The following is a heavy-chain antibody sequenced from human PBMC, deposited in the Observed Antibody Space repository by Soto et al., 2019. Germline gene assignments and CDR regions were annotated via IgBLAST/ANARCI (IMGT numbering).Heavy chain of an antibody. V-gene: IGHV1-2*02. Sequence: GXSXKVSCKASGDSXTPNYIHWVRQAPAHGFEWMGWINPKSGGTKYSQKFQGRVTMTRDTSLSTVYMKLTRLTSDDTAVYYCAQVYCYSTSCYEIKTLFDPWGQGTLGTVS. D-gene: IGHD2-2*01. CDR1: GDSXTPNY. J-gene: IGHJ5*02. CDR3: AQVYCYSTSCYEIKTLFDP. CDR2: INPKSGGT.